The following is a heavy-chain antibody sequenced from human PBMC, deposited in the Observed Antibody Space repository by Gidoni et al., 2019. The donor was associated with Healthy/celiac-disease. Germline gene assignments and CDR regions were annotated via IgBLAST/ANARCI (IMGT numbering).Heavy chain of an antibody. CDR1: GGTFRRYT. CDR2: IIPILGIA. Sequence: QVQLVQSGAEVKNPGSSVKFSCKASGGTFRRYTISWVRQAPGQGLEWMGRIIPILGIANYAQKFQGRVTITADKSTSTAYMELSSLRSEDTAVYYCARGAYDILTGYEHDAFDIWGQGTMVTVSS. D-gene: IGHD3-9*01. CDR3: ARGAYDILTGYEHDAFDI. V-gene: IGHV1-69*02. J-gene: IGHJ3*02.